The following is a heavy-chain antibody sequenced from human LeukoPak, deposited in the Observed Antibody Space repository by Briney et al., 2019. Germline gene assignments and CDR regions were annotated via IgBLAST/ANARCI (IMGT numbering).Heavy chain of an antibody. CDR3: TKGAAGPRLQD. D-gene: IGHD6-6*01. J-gene: IGHJ1*01. CDR1: GGSFSGFY. V-gene: IGHV4-34*12. Sequence: SETLSLTCAVYGGSFSGFYCTWIRQPLGKGLEWIGEILQGGSTAYTPSLKSRVTISVDTSKNQCSLKLTSVTAADTAVYYCTKGAAGPRLQDWGQGTLVTVSS. CDR2: ILQGGST.